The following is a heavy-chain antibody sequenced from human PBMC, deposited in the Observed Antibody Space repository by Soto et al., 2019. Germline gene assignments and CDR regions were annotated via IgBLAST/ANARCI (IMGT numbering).Heavy chain of an antibody. CDR3: ARYRREAVAGYTLDN. V-gene: IGHV4-59*01. CDR2: VYNSGST. Sequence: SEALSLTCTVSVGSISSNYWTWIRQPPGKGLEWIGYVYNSGSTNYNPSLKSRVTISEDTSKSQFPLKVNSMTAADTAVYYCARYRREAVAGYTLDNWGQGILVTVSS. D-gene: IGHD6-13*01. CDR1: VGSISSNY. J-gene: IGHJ4*02.